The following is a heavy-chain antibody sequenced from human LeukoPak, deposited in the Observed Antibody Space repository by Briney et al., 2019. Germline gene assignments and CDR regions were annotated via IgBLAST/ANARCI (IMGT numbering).Heavy chain of an antibody. CDR2: IIPIFGTA. CDR1: GYTFTSYY. Sequence: SVKVSCKASGYTFTSYYMHWVRQAPGPGLEWMGGIIPIFGTANYAQKFQGRVTITADESTSTVNMELNSLKSEDTAVYYCARGWDYDSGGRPTAYVYWGQGTLVTVSS. D-gene: IGHD3-22*01. CDR3: ARGWDYDSGGRPTAYVY. V-gene: IGHV1-69*13. J-gene: IGHJ4*02.